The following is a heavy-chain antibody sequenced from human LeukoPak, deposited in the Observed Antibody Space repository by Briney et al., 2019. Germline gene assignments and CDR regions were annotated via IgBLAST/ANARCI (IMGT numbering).Heavy chain of an antibody. V-gene: IGHV1-24*01. D-gene: IGHD3-10*01. Sequence: ASVKVSCKVSGYTLTELSMHWVRQAPGKGLEWMGGFDPEDGETIYAQKFQGRVTMTEDTSTDTAYMELSSLRSEDAAVYYCAIIRGVLLHYYYGMDVWGQGTTVTVSS. J-gene: IGHJ6*02. CDR2: FDPEDGET. CDR3: AIIRGVLLHYYYGMDV. CDR1: GYTLTELS.